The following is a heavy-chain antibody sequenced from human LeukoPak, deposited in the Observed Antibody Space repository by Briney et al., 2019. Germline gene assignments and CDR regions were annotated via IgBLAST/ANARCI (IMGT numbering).Heavy chain of an antibody. J-gene: IGHJ4*02. D-gene: IGHD5-12*01. Sequence: SETLSLTCTVSGGSISSSSYYWGWIRQPPGKGLEWIGCMFYIGSTYYNSSLKSRVTISVDTSKKQFSLKLSSVTAADTAVYYCARSGYDFDYWGQGTLVTVS. CDR2: MFYIGST. CDR3: ARSGYDFDY. CDR1: GGSISSSSYY. V-gene: IGHV4-39*01.